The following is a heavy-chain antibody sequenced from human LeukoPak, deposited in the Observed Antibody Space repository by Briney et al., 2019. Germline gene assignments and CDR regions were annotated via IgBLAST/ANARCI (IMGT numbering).Heavy chain of an antibody. CDR1: GFTFSSCW. V-gene: IGHV3-7*01. D-gene: IGHD2-21*02. CDR3: ARVPRGDRMMPIDY. CDR2: IKQDESEK. J-gene: IGHJ4*02. Sequence: GGSLRLSCAASGFTFSSCWMSWVRQAPGKGLEWVATIKQDESEKYYVDSVKGRFTISRDNAKNSLFLQVNSLRAEDTAVYYCARVPRGDRMMPIDYWGQGTLVTVSS.